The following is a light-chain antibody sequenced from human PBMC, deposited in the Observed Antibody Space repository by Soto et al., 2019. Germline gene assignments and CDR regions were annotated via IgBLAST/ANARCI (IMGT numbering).Light chain of an antibody. J-gene: IGLJ3*02. V-gene: IGLV2-8*01. CDR1: SSDIGAYNY. Sequence: QSALTQPPSASGSPGQSVTISCTGTSSDIGAYNYVSWYQQHPGKAPKLMIFEVSKRPSRVPDRFSGSKSGNTASLTVSGLQTEDEADYYCSSHAAGGVFGGGTKLTVL. CDR2: EVS. CDR3: SSHAAGGV.